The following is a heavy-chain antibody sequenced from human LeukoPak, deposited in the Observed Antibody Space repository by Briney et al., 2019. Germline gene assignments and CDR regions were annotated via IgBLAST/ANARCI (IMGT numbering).Heavy chain of an antibody. Sequence: PGGSLRLSCAASGFTFSSYAMTWVRQAPGKGVEWVSVISGRGGSTYYADSVKGGFTISRDNSNNTLYLQMNSLRADDTAVYYCAKDLGFYYDSSGLIEDYWGQGTLVTVSS. J-gene: IGHJ4*02. V-gene: IGHV3-23*01. CDR1: GFTFSSYA. CDR2: ISGRGGST. CDR3: AKDLGFYYDSSGLIEDY. D-gene: IGHD3-22*01.